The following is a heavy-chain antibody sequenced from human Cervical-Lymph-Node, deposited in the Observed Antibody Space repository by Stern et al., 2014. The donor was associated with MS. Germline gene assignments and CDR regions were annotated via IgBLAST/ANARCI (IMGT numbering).Heavy chain of an antibody. CDR2: FDPEHGET. Sequence: VQLEQSGAEEKKPGASVKVSCKVSGYTLSEISMHWVRQAPGKGLAWMGGFDPEHGETRYAQKFQGRVTMAEDRSTDTAYMELSSLRSEDTAVYYCATHRGRVTYYYGMDVWGQGTTVTVSS. V-gene: IGHV1-24*01. CDR1: GYTLSEIS. CDR3: ATHRGRVTYYYGMDV. J-gene: IGHJ6*02. D-gene: IGHD2-21*02.